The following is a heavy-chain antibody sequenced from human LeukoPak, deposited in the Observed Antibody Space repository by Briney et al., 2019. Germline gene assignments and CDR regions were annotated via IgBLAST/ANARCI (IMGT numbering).Heavy chain of an antibody. J-gene: IGHJ6*02. CDR2: IKSKTDGGTT. CDR1: GFTLSNAW. V-gene: IGHV3-15*01. CDR3: TTDYSFDSGYDFYYYGMDV. Sequence: GGSLRLSCAASGFTLSNAWMSWVRQAPGKGLEWGGRIKSKTDGGTTDYAPPRKGRFTISRDDSKNTLYLQMNSLKTEDTAVYYCTTDYSFDSGYDFYYYGMDVWGQGTTVTVSS. D-gene: IGHD5-12*01.